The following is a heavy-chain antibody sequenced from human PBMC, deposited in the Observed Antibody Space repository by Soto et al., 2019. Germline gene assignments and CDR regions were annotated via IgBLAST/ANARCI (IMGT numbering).Heavy chain of an antibody. CDR1: GGTFSSYA. CDR3: ARSYGSGTYGSLDP. Sequence: EASVKVSCKASGGTFSSYAINWVRQAPGQGLEWVGGIVAIFGTRNYAQQFQDRVTFTADESTTTAYMEPNSLRSEDTAVYYCARSYGSGTYGSLDPWGQGTLVTVSS. CDR2: IVAIFGTR. D-gene: IGHD3-10*01. V-gene: IGHV1-69*13. J-gene: IGHJ5*02.